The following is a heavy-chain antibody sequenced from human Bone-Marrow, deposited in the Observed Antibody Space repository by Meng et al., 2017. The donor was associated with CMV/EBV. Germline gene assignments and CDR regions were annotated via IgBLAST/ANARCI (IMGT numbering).Heavy chain of an antibody. Sequence: SGPTLVKPTQTLTLTCTFSGFSLSTSGVGVGWIRQPPGKALEWLALIYWNDDKRYSPSLKSRLTITKDTSKNQVVLTMTNMDPVDTATYYCAHSLNSSIYYYYGMDVWGQGTTVTVSS. CDR2: IYWNDDK. D-gene: IGHD6-19*01. J-gene: IGHJ6*02. CDR1: GFSLSTSGVG. V-gene: IGHV2-5*01. CDR3: AHSLNSSIYYYYGMDV.